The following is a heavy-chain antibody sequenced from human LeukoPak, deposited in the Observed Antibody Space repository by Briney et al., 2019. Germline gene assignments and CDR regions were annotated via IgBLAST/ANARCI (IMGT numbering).Heavy chain of an antibody. Sequence: ASVKVSCKASGYTFTSYYMHWVRQAPGQGLEWMGIINPSGGSTSYAQKFQGRVTMTRDMSTSTVYMELSSLRSEDTAVYYCARDGDISDGSGTVSLFDPWGQGTLVTVSS. CDR1: GYTFTSYY. V-gene: IGHV1-46*01. D-gene: IGHD3-10*01. CDR2: INPSGGST. J-gene: IGHJ5*02. CDR3: ARDGDISDGSGTVSLFDP.